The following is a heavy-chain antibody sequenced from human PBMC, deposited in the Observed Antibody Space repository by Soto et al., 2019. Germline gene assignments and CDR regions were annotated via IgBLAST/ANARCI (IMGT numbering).Heavy chain of an antibody. V-gene: IGHV1-46*01. CDR3: ARMGSSRGWYLDY. J-gene: IGHJ4*02. D-gene: IGHD6-6*01. CDR1: GYTFTSYY. Sequence: QVQLVQSGAEVKKPGASVKVSCKASGYTFTSYYMHWVRQAPGQGPEWMGIINPSGGSTSYAQKFQGRVTVTRDTSTSTVYMELSSLRSEDTAVYYCARMGSSRGWYLDYWGQGTLVTVSS. CDR2: INPSGGST.